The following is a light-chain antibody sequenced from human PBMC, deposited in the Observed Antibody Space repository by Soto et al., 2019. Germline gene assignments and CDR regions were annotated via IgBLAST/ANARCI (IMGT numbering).Light chain of an antibody. CDR2: PVS. CDR1: SNDIGGYNY. Sequence: QSALTQPASVSGSPGQSITFSCTGTSNDIGGYNYVSWYQQHPGKAPKLMIFPVSNRPSGVSYRFSGSKSGNTASLTISGLQAEDEDDYYCSSYTSSSTLLFGGGTKLTVL. V-gene: IGLV2-14*01. J-gene: IGLJ2*01. CDR3: SSYTSSSTLL.